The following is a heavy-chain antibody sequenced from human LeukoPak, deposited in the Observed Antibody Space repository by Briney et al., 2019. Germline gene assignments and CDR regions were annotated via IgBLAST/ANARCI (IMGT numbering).Heavy chain of an antibody. CDR2: ISSSSTTI. D-gene: IGHD1-26*01. J-gene: IGHJ4*02. CDR3: ARVMYSGSYYSVDY. CDR1: GHTFSSYS. V-gene: IGHV3-48*02. Sequence: GGSLRLSFAASGHTFSSYSMNWVRQAPGKGLEWVSYISSSSTTIYYADSVKGRFTISRDNAKNSLYLQMNRLRDEDTAVYYCARVMYSGSYYSVDYWGQGTLVTVSS.